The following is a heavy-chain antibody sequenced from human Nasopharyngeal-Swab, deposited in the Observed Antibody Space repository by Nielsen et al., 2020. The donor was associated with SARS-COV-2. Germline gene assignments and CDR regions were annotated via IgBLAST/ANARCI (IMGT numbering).Heavy chain of an antibody. V-gene: IGHV4-39*01. Sequence: SETLSLTCTVSGGSISSSSYYWGWIRQPPGKVLEWIGSIYYSGSTYYNPSLKSRVTISVDTSKNQFSLKLSSVTAADTAVYYCASCRTSITIFGVVIRNGMDVWGQGTTVTVSS. CDR3: ASCRTSITIFGVVIRNGMDV. CDR1: GGSISSSSYY. CDR2: IYYSGST. J-gene: IGHJ6*02. D-gene: IGHD3-3*01.